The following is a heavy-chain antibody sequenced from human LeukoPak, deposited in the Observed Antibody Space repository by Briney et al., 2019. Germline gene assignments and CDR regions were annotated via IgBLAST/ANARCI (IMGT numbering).Heavy chain of an antibody. CDR1: GFTFSSYS. D-gene: IGHD3-10*01. V-gene: IGHV3-21*03. CDR2: ISSSSSYI. Sequence: PGGSLRLSCAASGFTFSSYSMNWVRQAPGKGLEWVSSISSSSSYIYYADSVKGRFTISRDNAKNSLYLQMNSLKTEDTAVYYCTTSGSGSYYKAYWGQGTLVTVSS. CDR3: TTSGSGSYYKAY. J-gene: IGHJ4*02.